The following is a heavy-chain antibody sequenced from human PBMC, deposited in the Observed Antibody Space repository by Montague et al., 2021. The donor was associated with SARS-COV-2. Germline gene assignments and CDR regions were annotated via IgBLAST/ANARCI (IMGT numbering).Heavy chain of an antibody. V-gene: IGHV4-39*01. D-gene: IGHD6-13*01. Sequence: SDTLSLTCTVSGGSISSSSYYWGWIRQPPGKGLEWIGSIYYSGSTYYNPSLKSRVNISVDTSKNQFSLKLSSVTAADTAVYYCARKEMKYSSIWSTGANWFDPWGQGTLVTVSS. CDR2: IYYSGST. CDR3: ARKEMKYSSIWSTGANWFDP. CDR1: GGSISSSSYY. J-gene: IGHJ5*02.